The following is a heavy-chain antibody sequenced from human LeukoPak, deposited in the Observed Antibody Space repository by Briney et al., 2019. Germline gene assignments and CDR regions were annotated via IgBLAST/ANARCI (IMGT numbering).Heavy chain of an antibody. CDR2: IYPGDSDT. CDR1: QYNFTNYW. V-gene: IGHV5-51*01. J-gene: IGHJ4*02. CDR3: AKVMTTVIYYFDY. Sequence: GESLKISCKASQYNFTNYWIAWLRQMPGKGLEWMGIIYPGDSDTRYSPSLQGQVTMSADKSISTAYLQWSSLQASDTAIYYCAKVMTTVIYYFDYWGQGTLVTVSS. D-gene: IGHD4-11*01.